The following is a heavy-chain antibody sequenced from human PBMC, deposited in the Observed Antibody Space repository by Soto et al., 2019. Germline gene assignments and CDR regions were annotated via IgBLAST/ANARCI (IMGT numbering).Heavy chain of an antibody. CDR1: GFTFSSYS. V-gene: IGHV3-21*01. J-gene: IGHJ4*02. Sequence: EVQLVESGGGLVKPGGSLRLSCAASGFTFSSYSMNWVRQAPGKGLEWVSSISSSSSYIYYADSVKGRFTISRDNAKNSLYLQMNSLRAEDTAVYYCATSPRFLEWLSDYWGQGTLVTVSS. D-gene: IGHD3-3*01. CDR3: ATSPRFLEWLSDY. CDR2: ISSSSSYI.